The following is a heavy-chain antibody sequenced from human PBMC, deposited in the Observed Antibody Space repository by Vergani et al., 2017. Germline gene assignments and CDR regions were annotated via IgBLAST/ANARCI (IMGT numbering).Heavy chain of an antibody. V-gene: IGHV3-23*01. CDR3: ARAYGRYDWFDY. Sequence: EVQLLESGGDLVQPGGSVRLSCTASGFIFSTYAMSWVRQAPGTGREWVSVISASGAPTYYADSVKGRVTIYRDNSKNTLYRQMNSLRVEDTAVYYCARAYGRYDWFDYWGQRTLVTVSS. D-gene: IGHD1-20*01. CDR1: GFIFSTYA. J-gene: IGHJ4*01. CDR2: ISASGAPT.